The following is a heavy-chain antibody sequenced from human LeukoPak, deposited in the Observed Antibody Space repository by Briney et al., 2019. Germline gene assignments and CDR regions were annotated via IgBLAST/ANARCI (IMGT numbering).Heavy chain of an antibody. CDR1: GYTFTSYD. CDR3: ARALSWTTDSYYYMDV. V-gene: IGHV1-8*01. CDR2: MNPNSGNT. Sequence: GASVKLSCKASGYTFTSYDINWVRQATGQGLEWMGWMNPNSGNTGYAQKFQGRVTMTKNTSITTAYMELSSLRSEDTAVYYCARALSWTTDSYYYMDVWGKGTTVTVSS. J-gene: IGHJ6*03. D-gene: IGHD3/OR15-3a*01.